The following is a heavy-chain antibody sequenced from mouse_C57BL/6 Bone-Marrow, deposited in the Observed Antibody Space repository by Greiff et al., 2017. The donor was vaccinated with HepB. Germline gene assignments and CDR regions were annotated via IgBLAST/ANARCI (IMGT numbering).Heavy chain of an antibody. CDR3: ARDEVLLRDWYFDV. CDR2: INYDGSST. D-gene: IGHD1-1*01. Sequence: EVKLVESEGGLVQPGRSMKLSCTASGFTFSDYYMAWVRQVPEKGLEWVANINYDGSSTYYLDSLKSRFIISRDNAKNILYLQMSSLKSEDTATYYCARDEVLLRDWYFDVWGTGTTVTVSS. CDR1: GFTFSDYY. V-gene: IGHV5-16*01. J-gene: IGHJ1*03.